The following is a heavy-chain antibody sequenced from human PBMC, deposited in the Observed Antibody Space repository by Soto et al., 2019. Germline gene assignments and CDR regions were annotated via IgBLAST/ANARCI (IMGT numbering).Heavy chain of an antibody. CDR1: GFTFSSYG. CDR3: ARDSGDIVVVPAAGESSGWFDP. V-gene: IGHV3-33*01. J-gene: IGHJ5*02. Sequence: QVQLVESGGGVVQPGRSLRLSCAASGFTFSSYGMHWVRQAPGKGLEWVAVIWYDGSNKYYADSVKGRFTISRDNSKNTLYLQMNSLRAEDTAVYYCARDSGDIVVVPAAGESSGWFDPWGQGTLVTVSS. D-gene: IGHD2-2*01. CDR2: IWYDGSNK.